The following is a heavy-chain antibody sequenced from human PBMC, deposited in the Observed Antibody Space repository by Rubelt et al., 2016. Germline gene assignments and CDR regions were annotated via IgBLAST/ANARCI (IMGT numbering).Heavy chain of an antibody. J-gene: IGHJ4*02. CDR2: IYYSGST. Sequence: QLQPQESGPGLVKPSETLSLTCTVSGGSISSSSYYWGWIRQPPGKGLEWIGSIYYSGSTYYNPSLKGLVTISVDTSKNQFSLKLSAVTAADTAVYYCARDPRAGTTSFDYWGQGTLVTVSS. CDR1: GGSISSSSYY. D-gene: IGHD1-7*01. V-gene: IGHV4-39*07. CDR3: ARDPRAGTTSFDY.